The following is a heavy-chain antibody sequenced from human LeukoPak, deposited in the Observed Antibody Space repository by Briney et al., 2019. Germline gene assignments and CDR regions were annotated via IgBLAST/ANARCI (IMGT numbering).Heavy chain of an antibody. CDR3: ARERSSQGYFDF. CDR2: IYPDDSDT. V-gene: IGHV5-51*01. D-gene: IGHD6-6*01. CDR1: GYSFASYS. Sequence: GESLKISCKGSGYSFASYSIGWVRQMPGKGLEWMGIIYPDDSDTRYSPSFQGQVTISADKSISTAYLQWSSLKASDTAMYYCARERSSQGYFDFWGQGTLVTVSS. J-gene: IGHJ4*02.